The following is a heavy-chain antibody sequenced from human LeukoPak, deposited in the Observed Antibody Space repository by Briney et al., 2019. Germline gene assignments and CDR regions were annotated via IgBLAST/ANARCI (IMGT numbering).Heavy chain of an antibody. CDR2: ISYDGSNK. D-gene: IGHD5-24*01. CDR1: GFTFSSYG. CDR3: AIVEKATIGDY. Sequence: GGSLRLSCAASGFTFSSYGMHWVRQAPGKGLEWVAVISYDGSNKYYADSVKGRFTISRDNSKNTLYLQMNSLRAEDTAVYYCAIVEKATIGDYWGQGTLVTVSS. J-gene: IGHJ4*02. V-gene: IGHV3-30*03.